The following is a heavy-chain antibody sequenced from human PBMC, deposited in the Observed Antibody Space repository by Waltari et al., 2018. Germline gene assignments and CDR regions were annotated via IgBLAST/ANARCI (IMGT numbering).Heavy chain of an antibody. CDR1: GFNVGNNS. J-gene: IGHJ4*02. Sequence: EVQLVESGGGLIQPGGSLRLSCAASGFNVGNNSMTWVRQAPGKGREWVFLISSQGATSYADSVKGRFTISRDSSRNTLYLQMNSLRAEDTAVYYCAARALHAPYWGQGALVTVSS. CDR2: ISSQGAT. V-gene: IGHV3-53*01. CDR3: AARALHAPY.